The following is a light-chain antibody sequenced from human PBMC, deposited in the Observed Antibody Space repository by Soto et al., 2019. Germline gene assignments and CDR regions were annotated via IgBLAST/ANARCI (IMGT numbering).Light chain of an antibody. J-gene: IGLJ2*01. CDR2: LNSDGSH. V-gene: IGLV4-69*01. CDR1: SGHSNYA. CDR3: QTWDTGPV. Sequence: QLVLTQSPSASASLGASVKISCTLSSGHSNYAIAWHQQKPEKGPRYLMNLNSDGSHNKGDGIPDRFSGSSSGADRFLIISSLQSEDEADYYCQTWDTGPVFGGGTKLTV.